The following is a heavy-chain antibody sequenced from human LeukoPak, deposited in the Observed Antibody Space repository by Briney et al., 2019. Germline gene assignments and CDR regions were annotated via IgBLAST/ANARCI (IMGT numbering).Heavy chain of an antibody. CDR3: VRDFASGSYYNLFDY. D-gene: IGHD3-10*01. J-gene: IGHJ4*02. V-gene: IGHV3-30*04. Sequence: SGGSLRLSCAASGFTFSSYAMHWVRQALGKGLEWVAVISYDGSNKYYADSVKGRFTISRDNSKNTLYLQMNSLRAEDTAVYYCVRDFASGSYYNLFDYWGQGTLVTVSS. CDR1: GFTFSSYA. CDR2: ISYDGSNK.